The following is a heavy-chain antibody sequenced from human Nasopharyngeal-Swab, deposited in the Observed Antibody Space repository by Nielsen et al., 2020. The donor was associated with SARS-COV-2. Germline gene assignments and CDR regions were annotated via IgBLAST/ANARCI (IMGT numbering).Heavy chain of an antibody. J-gene: IGHJ4*02. Sequence: ASVKVSCKASGYTFTSYGISWVRQAPGQGLEWMGWFSAYNGNTNYAQKLQGRVTMTTDTSTSTAYMELRSLRSDDTAVYYCARDQVRDKTNDYWGQGTLVTVSS. V-gene: IGHV1-18*01. CDR1: GYTFTSYG. CDR3: ARDQVRDKTNDY. D-gene: IGHD3-10*01. CDR2: FSAYNGNT.